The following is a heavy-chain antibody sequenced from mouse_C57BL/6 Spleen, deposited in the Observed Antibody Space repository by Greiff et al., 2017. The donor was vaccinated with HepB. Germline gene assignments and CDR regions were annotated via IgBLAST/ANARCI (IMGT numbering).Heavy chain of an antibody. J-gene: IGHJ2*01. V-gene: IGHV1-26*01. CDR1: GYTFTDYY. D-gene: IGHD4-1*01. Sequence: VQLQQSGPELVKPGASVKISCKASGYTFTDYYMNWVKQSHGKSLEWIGDINPNNGGTSYNQKFKGKATLTVDKSSSTAYMELRSLTSEDSAVYYCARWGTGTNYWGQGTTLTVSP. CDR3: ARWGTGTNY. CDR2: INPNNGGT.